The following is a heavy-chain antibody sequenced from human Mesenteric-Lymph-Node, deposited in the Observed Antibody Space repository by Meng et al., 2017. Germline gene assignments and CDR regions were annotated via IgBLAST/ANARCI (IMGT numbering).Heavy chain of an antibody. Sequence: GESLKISCAASGFTFYKYAMSWVRQGPGKGLEWVATITDSGGDSYYANSVKGRFTISRDNSNNVMHLQMNSLRVEDAALYYCAKWDEILVAGVNYWGQGTPVTVSS. CDR3: AKWDEILVAGVNY. CDR2: ITDSGGDS. V-gene: IGHV3-23*01. CDR1: GFTFYKYA. J-gene: IGHJ4*02. D-gene: IGHD2-8*02.